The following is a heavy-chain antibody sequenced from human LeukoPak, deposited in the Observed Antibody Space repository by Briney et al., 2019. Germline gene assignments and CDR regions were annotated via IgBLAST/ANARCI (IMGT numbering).Heavy chain of an antibody. Sequence: PGGSLRLSCAASGFSFTNAWMSWVRQAPGKGLEWVGRIKSKTDGGTPDHAAPVKGRFTISRDDSKNTLFLQMSSPKTEDTAVYYCTRRGSQSDYWGQGTLVTVSS. J-gene: IGHJ4*02. CDR2: IKSKTDGGTP. CDR3: TRRGSQSDY. V-gene: IGHV3-15*01. CDR1: GFSFTNAW. D-gene: IGHD5-12*01.